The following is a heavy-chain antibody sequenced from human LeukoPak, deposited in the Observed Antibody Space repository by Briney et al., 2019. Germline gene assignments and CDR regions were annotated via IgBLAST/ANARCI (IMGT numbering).Heavy chain of an antibody. CDR2: IYYSGGT. CDR1: GGSISSSSYY. J-gene: IGHJ4*02. CDR3: ARLGYCSSTSCAQFDY. Sequence: PSETLSLTCTVSGGSISSSSYYWGWIRQPPGKGLEWIGSIYYSGGTYYNPSLKSRVTISVDTSKNQFSLKLSSVTAADTAVYYCARLGYCSSTSCAQFDYWGQGTLVTVSS. V-gene: IGHV4-39*01. D-gene: IGHD2-2*01.